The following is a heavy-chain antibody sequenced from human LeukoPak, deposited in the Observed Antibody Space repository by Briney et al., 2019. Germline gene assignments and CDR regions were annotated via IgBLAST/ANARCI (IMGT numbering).Heavy chain of an antibody. V-gene: IGHV3-74*01. J-gene: IGHJ4*02. CDR1: GFTFSSHR. CDR3: ARDGWYVVDY. CDR2: INGDGIGT. D-gene: IGHD6-19*01. Sequence: PGGSLRLSCVASGFTFSSHRMHWVRQVPGKGLVSVSRINGDGIGTNYADSVRGRFTISRDNAKNTLYLQMNSPRVEDTAVYYCARDGWYVVDYWGQGTLVTVSS.